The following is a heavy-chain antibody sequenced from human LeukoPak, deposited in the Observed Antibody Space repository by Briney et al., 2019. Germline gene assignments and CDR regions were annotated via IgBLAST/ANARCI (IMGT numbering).Heavy chain of an antibody. CDR2: ISSSGSTI. V-gene: IGHV3-11*04. J-gene: IGHJ5*02. CDR3: ARALRITGTNWFDP. D-gene: IGHD1-20*01. CDR1: GFTFSDYY. Sequence: GGSLRLSCAASGFTFSDYYMSWIRQAPGKGLEWVSYISSSGSTIYYADSVKGRFTISRDNAKNSLYLQMNSLRAEDTAVYYCARALRITGTNWFDPWGRGTLVTVSS.